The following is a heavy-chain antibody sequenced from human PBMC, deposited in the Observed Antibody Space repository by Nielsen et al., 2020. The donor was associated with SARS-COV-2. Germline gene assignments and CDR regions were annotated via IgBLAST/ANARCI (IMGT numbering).Heavy chain of an antibody. CDR2: INHSGST. J-gene: IGHJ6*02. V-gene: IGHV4-34*01. CDR3: AGDREIRARSSWYPYYYGMDV. CDR1: GGSFSGYY. Sequence: SETLSLTCAVYGGSFSGYYWSWIRQPPGKGLEWIGEINHSGSTNYNPSLKSRVTISVDTSKNQFSLKLSSVTAADTAVYYCAGDREIRARSSWYPYYYGMDVWGQGTTVTVSS. D-gene: IGHD6-13*01.